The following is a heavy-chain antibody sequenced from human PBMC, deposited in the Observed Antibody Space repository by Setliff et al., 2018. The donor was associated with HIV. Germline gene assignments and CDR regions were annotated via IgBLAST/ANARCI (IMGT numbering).Heavy chain of an antibody. CDR3: AGDKGPTNYWYFDL. CDR1: GYSISSGYY. CDR2: IYTSGST. J-gene: IGHJ2*01. D-gene: IGHD3-10*01. V-gene: IGHV4-38-2*02. Sequence: SSETLSLTCAVSGYSISSGYYWGWIRQPPGKGLEWIGSIYTSGSTNYNPSLKSRVTMSVDTSKNQFSLKVTSVTAADTAVYYCAGDKGPTNYWYFDLWGRGTLVTVSS.